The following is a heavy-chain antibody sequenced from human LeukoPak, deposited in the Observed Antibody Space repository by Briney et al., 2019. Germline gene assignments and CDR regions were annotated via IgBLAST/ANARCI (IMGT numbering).Heavy chain of an antibody. D-gene: IGHD3-22*01. J-gene: IGHJ4*02. V-gene: IGHV3-49*03. CDR3: SRRNYYDSSGFYY. CDR2: IEKSTSGGTNT. Sequence: GGSLRLSCTTSGFTFGAYAISWFRQAPGKGLECVGFIEKSTSGGTNTEYAASVKGRFTISRDDSKTIAYLQMNSLKTEDTAVYYCSRRNYYDSSGFYYWGQGTLVTVSS. CDR1: GFTFGAYA.